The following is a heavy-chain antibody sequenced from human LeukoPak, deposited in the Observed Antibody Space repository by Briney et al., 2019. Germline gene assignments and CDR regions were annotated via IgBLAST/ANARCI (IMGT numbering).Heavy chain of an antibody. CDR3: ARVRYSSSWYGGLDY. CDR1: GFTFSSYA. J-gene: IGHJ4*02. CDR2: ISYDGSNK. V-gene: IGHV3-30-3*01. Sequence: GGSLRLSCAASGFTFSSYAMHWVRQAPGKGLEWVAVISYDGSNKYYADSVKGRFTISRDNSKNTLYLQMNSLRAEDTAVYYCARVRYSSSWYGGLDYWGQGTLVTVSS. D-gene: IGHD6-13*01.